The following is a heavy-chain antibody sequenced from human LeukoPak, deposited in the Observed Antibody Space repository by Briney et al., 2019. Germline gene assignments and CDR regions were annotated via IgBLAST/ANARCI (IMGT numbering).Heavy chain of an antibody. CDR3: ARADRLHGGPYLIGP. J-gene: IGHJ5*02. D-gene: IGHD2-21*01. CDR1: GYSFTDYY. Sequence: AWVKVSCKPSGYSFTDYYMHWVRQAPGQGLEWTGWINPNSGGTSSAQKFQGRVTMTRDTSITTVYMEVRWLTSDDTAIYYCARADRLHGGPYLIGPWGLGTLVTVSS. CDR2: INPNSGGT. V-gene: IGHV1-2*02.